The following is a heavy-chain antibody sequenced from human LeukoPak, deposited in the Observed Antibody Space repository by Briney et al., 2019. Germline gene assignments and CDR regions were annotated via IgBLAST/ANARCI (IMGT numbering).Heavy chain of an antibody. D-gene: IGHD3-10*02. J-gene: IGHJ6*04. CDR3: AELGITMIGGV. V-gene: IGHV3-7*01. CDR1: GFTFSSYW. CDR2: IKQDGSEK. Sequence: GGSLRLSCAASGFTFSSYWMSWVRQVPGKGLEWVANIKQDGSEKYHVDSVKGRFTISRDNAKNSLYLQMNSLRAEDTAVYYCAELGITMIGGVWGKGTTVTISS.